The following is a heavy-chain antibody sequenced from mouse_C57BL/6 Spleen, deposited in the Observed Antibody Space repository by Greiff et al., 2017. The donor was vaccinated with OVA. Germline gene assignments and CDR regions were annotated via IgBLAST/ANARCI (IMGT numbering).Heavy chain of an antibody. D-gene: IGHD1-1*01. CDR2: IDPSDSYT. Sequence: QVQLQQPGAELVRPGTSVKLSCKASGYTFTSYWMHWVKQRPGQGLEWIGVIDPSDSYTNYNQKFKGKATLTVDTSSSTAYMQLSSLTSEDSAVYYCALYGSSYGGFAYWGQGTLVTVSA. CDR3: ALYGSSYGGFAY. J-gene: IGHJ3*01. CDR1: GYTFTSYW. V-gene: IGHV1-59*01.